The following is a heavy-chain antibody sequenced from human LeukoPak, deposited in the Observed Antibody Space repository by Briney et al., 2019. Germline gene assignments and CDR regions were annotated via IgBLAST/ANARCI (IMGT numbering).Heavy chain of an antibody. V-gene: IGHV1-8*01. CDR2: MNPNSGNT. CDR3: AREKVEMATIYGY. D-gene: IGHD5-24*01. CDR1: GYTFTSYD. Sequence: ASVKVSCKASGYTFTSYDINWVRQATGQGLEWMGWMNPNSGNTGYAQKFQGRVTMTRDTSISTAYMELSRLRSDDTAVYYCAREKVEMATIYGYWGQGTLVTVSS. J-gene: IGHJ4*02.